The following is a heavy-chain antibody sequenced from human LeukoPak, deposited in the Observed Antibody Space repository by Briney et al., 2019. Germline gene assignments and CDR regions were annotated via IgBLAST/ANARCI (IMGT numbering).Heavy chain of an antibody. CDR2: ISAYNGNT. D-gene: IGHD5-12*01. CDR1: GYTFTSYG. J-gene: IGHJ6*03. V-gene: IGHV1-18*01. CDR3: AREGYIVATIFHLGPRDPTYYMDV. Sequence: GASVKVSCKASGYTFTSYGISWVRQAPGQGLEWMGWISAYNGNTNYAQKLQGRVTMTTDTSTSTAYMELRSLRSDDTAVYYCAREGYIVATIFHLGPRDPTYYMDVWGKGTTVTISS.